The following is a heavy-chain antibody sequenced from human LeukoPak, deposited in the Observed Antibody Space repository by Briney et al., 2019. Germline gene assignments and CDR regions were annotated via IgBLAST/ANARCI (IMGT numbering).Heavy chain of an antibody. V-gene: IGHV1-69*01. D-gene: IGHD1-14*01. CDR1: GGTFSSYA. J-gene: IGHJ3*01. CDR2: IIPIFGTA. CDR3: ARDQVSGAFDV. Sequence: ASVKVSCKASGGTFSSYAIRWVRQAPGPGLEWMGGIIPIFGTANYAQKLQGRVTITADESTSTAYMELSSLRSEDTAVYYCARDQVSGAFDVWGQGTMVTVSS.